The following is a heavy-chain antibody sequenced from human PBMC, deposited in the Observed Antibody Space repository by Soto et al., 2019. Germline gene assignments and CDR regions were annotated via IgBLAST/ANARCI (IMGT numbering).Heavy chain of an antibody. J-gene: IGHJ3*01. CDR1: GFTFSYYG. CDR2: IHSDGSST. Sequence: VQLVESGGGLVQPGESLRLSCAASGFTFSYYGMHWVRQAPGKGLVWVSRIHSDGSSTTYADSVKGRVTISRDNASNTLYQQMNSLRADDTAEYYLARGDRGVFALWGNGTVVTVSS. V-gene: IGHV3-74*01. D-gene: IGHD1-26*01. CDR3: ARGDRGVFAL.